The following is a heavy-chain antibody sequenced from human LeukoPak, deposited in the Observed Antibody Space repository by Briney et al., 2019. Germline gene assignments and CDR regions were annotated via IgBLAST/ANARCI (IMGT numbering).Heavy chain of an antibody. D-gene: IGHD3-10*01. V-gene: IGHV3-48*03. CDR3: ARDHGSGSYFSHCDY. J-gene: IGHJ4*02. CDR2: ISSSGTTI. Sequence: QPGGSLRLSCAASGFTFSSFEMNWVRQAPGKGLEWVSYISSSGTTIYYADSVKGRFTISRDNAKNSLYLQMDSLRAEDTAVYYCARDHGSGSYFSHCDYWGQGTLVTVSS. CDR1: GFTFSSFE.